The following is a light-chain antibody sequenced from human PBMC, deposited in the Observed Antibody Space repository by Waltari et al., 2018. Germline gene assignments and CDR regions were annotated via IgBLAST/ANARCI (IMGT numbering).Light chain of an antibody. Sequence: QSALTQPASVSGSPGQSVTISCIGTSSDIGAYNYVAWYQHYPGKAPTLLIYDVSNRPSGVSSRFSGSKSGNTASLTISGLQADDESDYYCSSYTTTRTRLFGGGTKLTVL. J-gene: IGLJ2*01. CDR2: DVS. CDR3: SSYTTTRTRL. V-gene: IGLV2-14*03. CDR1: SSDIGAYNY.